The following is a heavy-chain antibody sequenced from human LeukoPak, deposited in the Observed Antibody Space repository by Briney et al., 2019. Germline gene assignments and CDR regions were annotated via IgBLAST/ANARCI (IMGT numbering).Heavy chain of an antibody. CDR1: GFTFSSYA. D-gene: IGHD5-24*01. CDR3: ARDGGDGFVYYFDY. J-gene: IGHJ4*02. V-gene: IGHV3-30*04. Sequence: PGRSLRLSCAASGFTFSSYAMHWVRQAPGKGLEWVAVISYDGSNKYYADSVKGRFTISRDNSKNTLYLQMNSLRAEDTAVYYCARDGGDGFVYYFDYWGQGTLVTVSS. CDR2: ISYDGSNK.